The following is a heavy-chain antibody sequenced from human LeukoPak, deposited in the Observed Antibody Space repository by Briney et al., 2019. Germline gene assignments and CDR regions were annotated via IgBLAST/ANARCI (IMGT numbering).Heavy chain of an antibody. Sequence: PSETLSLTCVVYGSSFSDYSWSWIRQPPGKGLEWIGEVNHDGSTNYNPSLKSRVTMSADTSKKQLSLKLRSVTAADTSVYYCARRGRRLLEVLGSMVRGVMGYEYWGQGTLVTVSS. V-gene: IGHV4-34*01. J-gene: IGHJ4*02. CDR2: VNHDGST. CDR3: ARRGRRLLEVLGSMVRGVMGYEY. CDR1: GSSFSDYS. D-gene: IGHD3-10*01.